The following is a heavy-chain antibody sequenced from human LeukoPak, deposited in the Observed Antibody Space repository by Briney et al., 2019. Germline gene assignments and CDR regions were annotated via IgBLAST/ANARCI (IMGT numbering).Heavy chain of an antibody. J-gene: IGHJ3*02. Sequence: GRSLRLSCAASGFTFSNYGMHWVRQAPGKGLEWVSYISSSTTYIYYADSVKGRFTISRDNAKNSLYLQMNSLRAEDTSVYYCARDRGYCGVGSCYSNAFDIWGQGTMVTVSS. CDR1: GFTFSNYG. CDR2: ISSSTTYI. V-gene: IGHV3-21*01. CDR3: ARDRGYCGVGSCYSNAFDI. D-gene: IGHD2-15*01.